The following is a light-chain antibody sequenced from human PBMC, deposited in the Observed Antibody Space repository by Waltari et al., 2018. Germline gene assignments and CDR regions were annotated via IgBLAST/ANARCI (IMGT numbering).Light chain of an antibody. CDR3: QQYNNWPPLT. Sequence: EIVMTKSPATLSVATGERATLSCRASQSFSSNLAWYQQKPGQAPRLLIYGASTRATGIPARFSGSGSGTEFTLTISSLQSEDFAVYYCQQYNNWPPLTFGGGTKVEIK. J-gene: IGKJ4*01. CDR1: QSFSSN. CDR2: GAS. V-gene: IGKV3-15*01.